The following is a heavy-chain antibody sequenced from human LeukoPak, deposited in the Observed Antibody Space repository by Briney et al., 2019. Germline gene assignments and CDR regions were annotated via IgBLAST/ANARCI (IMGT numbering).Heavy chain of an antibody. Sequence: EGSVKVSCKASGYTFTSYYMHWVRQAPGQGLECLGLVNPSVGRTTYKQEFEGRMTVTTDTSTSTVYMDLSSLTSEDTAVYYCAREVVGAFDIWGQGTMVTVSS. D-gene: IGHD1-26*01. CDR2: VNPSVGRT. J-gene: IGHJ3*02. V-gene: IGHV1-46*01. CDR1: GYTFTSYY. CDR3: AREVVGAFDI.